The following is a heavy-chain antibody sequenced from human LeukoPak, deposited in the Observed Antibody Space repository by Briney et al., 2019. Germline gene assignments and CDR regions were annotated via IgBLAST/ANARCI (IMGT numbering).Heavy chain of an antibody. V-gene: IGHV3-21*01. D-gene: IGHD1-14*01. CDR1: GFTFSRYI. CDR2: ISTSSSYI. J-gene: IGHJ4*02. Sequence: PGGSLRLSCAASGFTFSRYIMNWVRQAPGKGLEWVSSISTSSSYIHYADSVKGRFTISRDNAKNSLYLQMNSLRAEDTAVYYCARGALNIPGEHGAFDYWGQGTLVTVSS. CDR3: ARGALNIPGEHGAFDY.